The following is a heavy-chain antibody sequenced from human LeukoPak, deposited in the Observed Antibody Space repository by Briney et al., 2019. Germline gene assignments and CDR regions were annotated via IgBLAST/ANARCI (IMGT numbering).Heavy chain of an antibody. D-gene: IGHD6-6*01. Sequence: SETLSLTCTVSDDSVSSDNYYWSWIRQPPGKGLKWIGYVYYSGSTNYNPSLKSRVTISVDTSKNQFSLKLSSVTAADTAVYFCARRKAVRPRDYYFDYWGQGTLVTVSS. CDR3: ARRKAVRPRDYYFDY. CDR2: VYYSGST. V-gene: IGHV4-61*01. J-gene: IGHJ4*02. CDR1: DDSVSSDNYY.